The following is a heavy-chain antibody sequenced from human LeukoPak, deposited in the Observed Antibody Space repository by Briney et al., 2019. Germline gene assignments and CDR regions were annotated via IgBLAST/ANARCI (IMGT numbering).Heavy chain of an antibody. CDR2: IHTSGGT. V-gene: IGHV4-4*07. CDR3: ARGGYCSSTSCYGNDY. CDR1: GGSISSYY. J-gene: IGHJ4*02. Sequence: PSETLSLTCTVSGGSISSYYWSWIRQPAGKGLEWIGRIHTSGGTNYNPSLKSRVTMSVDTSKNQFSLKLSSVTAADTAVYYCARGGYCSSTSCYGNDYWGQGTLVTVSS. D-gene: IGHD2-2*01.